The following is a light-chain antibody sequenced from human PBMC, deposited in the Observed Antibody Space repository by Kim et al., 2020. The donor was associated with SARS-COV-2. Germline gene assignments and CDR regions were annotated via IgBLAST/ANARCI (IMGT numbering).Light chain of an antibody. Sequence: GDRVTITCRASQDITTALAWYQQKPGNAPTLLISDASSLESGVPSRFSGRGSETHFTLTISGLQPEDFATYYCKQFDHYPLTFGGGTKVDIK. CDR1: QDITTA. J-gene: IGKJ4*02. CDR2: DAS. V-gene: IGKV1D-13*01. CDR3: KQFDHYPLT.